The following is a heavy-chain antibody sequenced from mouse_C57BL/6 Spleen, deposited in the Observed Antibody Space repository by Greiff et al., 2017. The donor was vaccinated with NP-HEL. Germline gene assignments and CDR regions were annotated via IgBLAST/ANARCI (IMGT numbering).Heavy chain of an antibody. Sequence: VQLQQSGPVLVKPGASVKMSCKASGYTFTDYYMNWVKQSHGKSLEWIGVINPYNGGTSYNQKFKGKATLTVDKSSSTAYMELNSLTSEDSAVYYCARGGGSRWYFDDWGQGTTLTVSS. CDR1: GYTFTDYY. J-gene: IGHJ2*01. V-gene: IGHV1-19*01. CDR2: INPYNGGT. CDR3: ARGGGSRWYFDD.